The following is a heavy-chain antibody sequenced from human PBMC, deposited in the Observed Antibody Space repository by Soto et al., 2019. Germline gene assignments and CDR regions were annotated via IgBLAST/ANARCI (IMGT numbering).Heavy chain of an antibody. CDR1: GYTFTSYG. V-gene: IGHV1-18*01. J-gene: IGHJ4*02. Sequence: QVHLVQSGAEVKKPGASVKVSCKASGYTFTSYGITWVRQAPGQGLEWMGWISAHNGNTDYAQKLQGRVIVTRDTSPSTAYMELRSLISDDTGVYYCARGRYGDYWGQGALVTVSS. CDR2: ISAHNGNT. CDR3: ARGRYGDY. D-gene: IGHD1-1*01.